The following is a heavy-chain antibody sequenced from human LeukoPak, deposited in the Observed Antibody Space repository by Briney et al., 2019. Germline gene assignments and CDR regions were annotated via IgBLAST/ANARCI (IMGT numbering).Heavy chain of an antibody. CDR3: ARLLRGYSGYDIADY. CDR2: INHSGST. Sequence: SETLSLTCAVYGGSFSGYYWSWIRQPPGKGLEWIGEINHSGSTNYNPSLESRVTISVDTSKNQFSLKLSSVTAADTAVYYCARLLRGYSGYDIADYWGQGTLVTVSS. J-gene: IGHJ4*02. CDR1: GGSFSGYY. D-gene: IGHD5-12*01. V-gene: IGHV4-34*01.